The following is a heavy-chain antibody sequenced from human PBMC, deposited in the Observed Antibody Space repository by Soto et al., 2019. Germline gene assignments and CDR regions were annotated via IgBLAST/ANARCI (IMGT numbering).Heavy chain of an antibody. J-gene: IGHJ4*02. CDR1: GYTFTSYA. D-gene: IGHD3-22*01. CDR3: ARGDYYDIHDY. V-gene: IGHV1-3*01. Sequence: QVQLVQSGAEVKKPGASVKVSCKASGYTFTSYAMHWVRQAPGQGLEWMGWINAGNGNTKYSQKFQGRVTITRDTSARTAYMELSSLSSEDKAVYYCARGDYYDIHDYWGQGTLVTVSS. CDR2: INAGNGNT.